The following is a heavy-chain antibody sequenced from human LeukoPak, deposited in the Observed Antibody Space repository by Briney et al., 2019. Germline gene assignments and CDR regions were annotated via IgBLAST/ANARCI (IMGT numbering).Heavy chain of an antibody. CDR3: ARSAPPPNAPDTAMAGHYYYGMDV. CDR1: GGSISSYY. V-gene: IGHV4-59*01. CDR2: IYYSGST. D-gene: IGHD5-18*01. Sequence: SETLSLTCTVSGGSISSYYWSWIRQPPGKGLEWIGYIYYSGSTNYNPSLKSRVTISVDTSKNQFSLKLSSVTAADTAVYYCARSAPPPNAPDTAMAGHYYYGMDVWGQGTTVTVSS. J-gene: IGHJ6*02.